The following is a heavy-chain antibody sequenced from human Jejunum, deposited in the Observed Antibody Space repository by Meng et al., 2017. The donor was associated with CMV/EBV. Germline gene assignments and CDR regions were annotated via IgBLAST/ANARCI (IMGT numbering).Heavy chain of an antibody. D-gene: IGHD2-2*01. CDR3: ARVEVGITSGDY. Sequence: QVQLVQSGAEVKKPGSSVKVSCKASGYSFTTYAMHWVRQAPGQRLEWMGWINAGNGNTNYAQTLQGRLTMTTDTSTSTAYMELRSLRSDDTAVYYCARVEVGITSGDYWGQGTLVTVSS. J-gene: IGHJ4*02. CDR2: INAGNGNT. CDR1: GYSFTTYA. V-gene: IGHV1-3*01.